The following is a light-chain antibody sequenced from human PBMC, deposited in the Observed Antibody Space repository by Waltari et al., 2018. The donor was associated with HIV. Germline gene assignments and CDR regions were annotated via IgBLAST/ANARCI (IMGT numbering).Light chain of an antibody. CDR3: QAWDTNTAQVV. Sequence: SFDLTQPPAVSVSPGQTATITCPGEKLGDTYTSCYQQKPGHSPVMVIFQDTRRPSGIPERFSGSYSGDTATLTISGTQTLDEADYYCQAWDTNTAQVVFGGGTKLTVL. V-gene: IGLV3-1*01. CDR1: KLGDTY. J-gene: IGLJ2*01. CDR2: QDT.